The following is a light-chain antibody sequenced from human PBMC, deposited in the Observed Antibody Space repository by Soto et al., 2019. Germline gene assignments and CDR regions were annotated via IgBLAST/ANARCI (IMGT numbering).Light chain of an antibody. CDR3: QQYYSYPFT. J-gene: IGKJ3*01. CDR2: GAS. V-gene: IGKV1-8*01. Sequence: IQMTQSPSSLSASTGDRVTITCRASQAIKSYLAWYQQKPGKAPKLLIYGASTLQSGVPSRFSGSGSGTDFTLTISCLQSEDFATYYCQQYYSYPFTFGPGTKVDFK. CDR1: QAIKSY.